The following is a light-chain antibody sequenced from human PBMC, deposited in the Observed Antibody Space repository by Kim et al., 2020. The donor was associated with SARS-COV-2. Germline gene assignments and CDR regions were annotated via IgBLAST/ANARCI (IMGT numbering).Light chain of an antibody. Sequence: FPGERATPACRASQRVPNVNLMCYQQKSGQAPRLLIYAASYRAAGIPARFSGTESGTDFTLSISSLEPEDSAVYYCQQRTSWPLTFGGGTKVDIK. CDR2: AAS. CDR1: QRVPNVN. V-gene: IGKV3-11*01. CDR3: QQRTSWPLT. J-gene: IGKJ4*01.